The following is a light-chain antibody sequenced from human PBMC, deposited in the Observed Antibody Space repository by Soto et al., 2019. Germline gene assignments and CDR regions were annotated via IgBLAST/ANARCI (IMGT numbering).Light chain of an antibody. J-gene: IGLJ1*01. CDR3: CSYTSTHTRV. CDR1: SSEVGGYDF. Sequence: QSVLTQSASVSGSPGQSITISCTGTSSEVGGYDFVSWYQHHPGKAPKLIIYDVNNRPSGLSNRFSGSKSGNTACLTISGLQNEDEADYFCCSYTSTHTRVFGTGTKVTVL. V-gene: IGLV2-14*01. CDR2: DVN.